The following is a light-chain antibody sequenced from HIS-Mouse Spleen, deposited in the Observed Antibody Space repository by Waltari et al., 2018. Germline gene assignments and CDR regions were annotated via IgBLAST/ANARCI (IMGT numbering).Light chain of an antibody. CDR1: QSVLYSSNNKKY. V-gene: IGKV4-1*01. J-gene: IGKJ2*01. Sequence: DIVMTQSPDSLAVSLGERATINCKSSQSVLYSSNNKKYLAWYQQKPGTPPKLLIYWASTRESGVPDRFSGSGSGTDFTLTISSLQAEDVAVYYCQQYYSTPYTFGQGTKLEIK. CDR2: WAS. CDR3: QQYYSTPYT.